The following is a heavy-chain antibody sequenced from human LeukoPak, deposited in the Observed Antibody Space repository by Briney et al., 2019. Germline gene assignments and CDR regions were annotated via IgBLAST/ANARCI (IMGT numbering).Heavy chain of an antibody. J-gene: IGHJ4*02. CDR3: ARLYCSSTSSYLDY. V-gene: IGHV3-33*01. CDR2: IWYDGSNK. D-gene: IGHD2-2*01. Sequence: PGGSLRLSCAASGFTFSSYGMHWVRQAPGKGLEWVAVIWYDGSNKYYADSVKGRFTISRDNSKNTLYLQMNSLRAEDTAVYYCARLYCSSTSSYLDYWGQGTLVTVSS. CDR1: GFTFSSYG.